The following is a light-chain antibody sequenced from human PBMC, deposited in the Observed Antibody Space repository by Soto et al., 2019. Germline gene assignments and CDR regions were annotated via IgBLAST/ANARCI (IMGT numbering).Light chain of an antibody. J-gene: IGKJ1*01. CDR3: HLYNSFCLWK. Sequence: EIVMTQSPATLSVSPGERATLSCRASQSVSSNLAWYQQKPGQSPRILIYSASTRATGIPARISGSGSGTEFTLTISGRRSEDFAVYDGHLYNSFCLWKFDQGIKVESK. CDR1: QSVSSN. V-gene: IGKV3-15*01. CDR2: SAS.